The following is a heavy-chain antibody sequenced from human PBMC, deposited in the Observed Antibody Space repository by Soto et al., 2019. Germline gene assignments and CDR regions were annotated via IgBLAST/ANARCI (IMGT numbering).Heavy chain of an antibody. CDR3: TTDKDIVVVVAAELFDY. CDR1: GFTFSNAW. Sequence: EVQLVESGGGLVKPGGSLRLSCAASGFTFSNAWMSWVRQAPGKGLEWVGRIKSKTYGGTTDYAAPVKGRFTISRDDSKNTLYLQMNSLKPEDTAVYYCTTDKDIVVVVAAELFDYWGQGTLVTVSS. CDR2: IKSKTYGGTT. J-gene: IGHJ4*02. V-gene: IGHV3-15*01. D-gene: IGHD2-15*01.